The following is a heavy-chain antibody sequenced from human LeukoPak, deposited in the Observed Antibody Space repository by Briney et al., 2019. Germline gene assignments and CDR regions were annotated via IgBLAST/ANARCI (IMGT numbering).Heavy chain of an antibody. J-gene: IGHJ4*02. CDR2: ISYSGNT. CDR1: GDSMTSGDYF. D-gene: IGHD6-13*01. Sequence: SETLSLTCTVSGDSMTSGDYFWGWIRQPPGKGLEWIGHISYSGNTCYSPSLKSPAAISVDTSKNQFSLQLRSVASADTAVYFCARGRHRAGSRWYGVFFDYWGQGTLVTVSS. CDR3: ARGRHRAGSRWYGVFFDY. V-gene: IGHV4-30-4*08.